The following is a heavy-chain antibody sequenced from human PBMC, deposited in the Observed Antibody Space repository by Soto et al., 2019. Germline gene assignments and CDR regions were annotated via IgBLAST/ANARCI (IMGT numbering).Heavy chain of an antibody. CDR3: ASPSKYSSSPYYYYYGMDV. V-gene: IGHV5-51*01. Sequence: GESLKISCKGSGYSFTSYWIGWVRQMPGKGLEWMGIIYPGDSDTRYSPSFQGQVTISADKSISTAYLQWSSLKASDTAMYYCASPSKYSSSPYYYYYGMDVWGQGTTVTVSS. D-gene: IGHD6-13*01. J-gene: IGHJ6*02. CDR2: IYPGDSDT. CDR1: GYSFTSYW.